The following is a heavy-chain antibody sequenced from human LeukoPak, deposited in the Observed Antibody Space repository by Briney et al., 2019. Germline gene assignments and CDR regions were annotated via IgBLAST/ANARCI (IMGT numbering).Heavy chain of an antibody. D-gene: IGHD3-22*01. CDR2: ISSSSGTI. J-gene: IGHJ4*02. V-gene: IGHV3-48*04. CDR3: ARDRYYDSSGPLDY. CDR1: GFTFSSYW. Sequence: GGSLRLSCAASGFTFSSYWMTWVRQAPGKGLEWVSYISSSSGTIYYADSVKGRFTISRDNAKNSLYLQMNSLRAEDTAVYYCARDRYYDSSGPLDYWGQGTLVTVSS.